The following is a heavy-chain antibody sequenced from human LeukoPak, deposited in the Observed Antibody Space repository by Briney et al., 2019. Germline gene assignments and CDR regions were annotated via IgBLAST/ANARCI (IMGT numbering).Heavy chain of an antibody. Sequence: SVKVSCKASGGTFSSYAISWVRQAPGQGLEWMGGIIPIFGTANYAQKFQGRVTITADESTSTAYMELSSLRSEDTAVYCCARFGPYYYDSSGYFPTPANWFDPWGQGTLVTVSS. D-gene: IGHD3-22*01. CDR3: ARFGPYYYDSSGYFPTPANWFDP. V-gene: IGHV1-69*13. J-gene: IGHJ5*02. CDR2: IIPIFGTA. CDR1: GGTFSSYA.